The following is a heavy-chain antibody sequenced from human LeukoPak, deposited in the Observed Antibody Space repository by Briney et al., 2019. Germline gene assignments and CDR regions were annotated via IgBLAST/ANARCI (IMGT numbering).Heavy chain of an antibody. D-gene: IGHD1-7*01. CDR2: ISSSSYYI. CDR1: EFTFSSFS. CDR3: ARDQNYAFDT. Sequence: GGSLRLSCAASEFTFSSFSMNWVRQAPGKGLEWVSYISSSSYYIYYADSVKGRFTVSRDNAKNSLYLQMNSLRDEDTAVYYCARDQNYAFDTWGQGTMVTVSS. V-gene: IGHV3-48*02. J-gene: IGHJ3*02.